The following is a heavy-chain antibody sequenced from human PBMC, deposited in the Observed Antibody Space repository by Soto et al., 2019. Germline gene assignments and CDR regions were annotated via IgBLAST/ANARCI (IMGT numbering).Heavy chain of an antibody. CDR1: GFTFSSYS. Sequence: EVQLVESGGGLVKPGGSLRLSCAASGFTFSSYSMNWVRQAPGKGLEGASSISSSSSYIYYADSVKGRFTISRDNAKNSLYLQMNSLRAEDTAVYYCASLLRPLGAFDIWGQGTMVTVSS. CDR2: ISSSSSYI. CDR3: ASLLRPLGAFDI. D-gene: IGHD6-13*01. J-gene: IGHJ3*02. V-gene: IGHV3-21*01.